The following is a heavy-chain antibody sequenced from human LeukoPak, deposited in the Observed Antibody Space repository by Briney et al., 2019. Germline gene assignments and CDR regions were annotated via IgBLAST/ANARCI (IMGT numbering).Heavy chain of an antibody. CDR3: AKRRGYCGGDCRSPKFDY. CDR2: IRGSGGST. J-gene: IGHJ4*02. Sequence: PGGSLRLSCAASGFTFSSYGMSWVRQAPGKGLERVSAIRGSGGSTYYADSVKGRFTISRDNSKNTLYLQMNSLRAEDTAVYYCAKRRGYCGGDCRSPKFDYWGQGTLVTVSS. V-gene: IGHV3-23*01. D-gene: IGHD2-21*02. CDR1: GFTFSSYG.